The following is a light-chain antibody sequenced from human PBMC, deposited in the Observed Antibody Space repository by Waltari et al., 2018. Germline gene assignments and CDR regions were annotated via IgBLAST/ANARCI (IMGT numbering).Light chain of an antibody. J-gene: IGLJ3*02. Sequence: YVVTQPPSVSVTPGPTATLTCGGGNIETKSAHRYQQKPGQAPFLVMFYDNDRPAGIPERFSGSNSGNTATLTINWVEAGDEADYHCQVWDDFIDSGVFGGGTRLSVL. V-gene: IGLV3-21*04. CDR3: QVWDDFIDSGV. CDR2: YDN. CDR1: NIETKS.